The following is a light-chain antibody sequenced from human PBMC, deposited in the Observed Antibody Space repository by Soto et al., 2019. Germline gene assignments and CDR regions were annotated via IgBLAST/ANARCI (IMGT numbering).Light chain of an antibody. V-gene: IGKV3-11*01. CDR2: DAS. J-gene: IGKJ5*01. Sequence: EIVLTQSPATLSLSPGERATLSCRASQSVSTYLAWYQQKPGLAPRLLIYDASNRDTGIPARFSGSGSGTDFTLTISSLEPEDFAVYYCQQRSTWPLITFGQGTRLEIK. CDR3: QQRSTWPLIT. CDR1: QSVSTY.